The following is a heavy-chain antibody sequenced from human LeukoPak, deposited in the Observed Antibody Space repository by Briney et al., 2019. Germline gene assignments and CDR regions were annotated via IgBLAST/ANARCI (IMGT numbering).Heavy chain of an antibody. CDR3: ARAGRSYWFDY. D-gene: IGHD1-26*01. J-gene: IGHJ4*02. Sequence: SETLSLTCTVSGGSISSYYWSWIRQPPGKGLEWIGYIYYSGSTNYNPSLKSRVTISVDTSKNQFSLKLSSVTAADTAVYYCARAGRSYWFDYWGQGTLVTVSS. CDR2: IYYSGST. V-gene: IGHV4-59*01. CDR1: GGSISSYY.